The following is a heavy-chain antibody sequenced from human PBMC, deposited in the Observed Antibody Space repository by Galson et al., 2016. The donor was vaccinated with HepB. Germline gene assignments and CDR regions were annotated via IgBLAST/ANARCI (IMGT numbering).Heavy chain of an antibody. Sequence: SLRLSCAASGFTFSSYGMHWVRQAPGKGLERVAVIWYDGSNKYYADSVKGRFTISRDNFKNTLYLQMNSLRAEDTAVYYCARDIGDFWSGYSPHFDYWGQGTLVTVSS. CDR3: ARDIGDFWSGYSPHFDY. J-gene: IGHJ4*02. CDR2: IWYDGSNK. D-gene: IGHD3-3*01. V-gene: IGHV3-33*01. CDR1: GFTFSSYG.